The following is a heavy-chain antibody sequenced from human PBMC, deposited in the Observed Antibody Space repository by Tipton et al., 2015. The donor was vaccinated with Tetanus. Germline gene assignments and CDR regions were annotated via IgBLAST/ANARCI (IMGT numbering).Heavy chain of an antibody. D-gene: IGHD3-16*01. CDR3: ARDHGITWGGMGYCYGMDV. CDR2: ISSSGST. Sequence: GLVKPSETLSLTCTVSGGSLRSGDHYWSWIRQPPGKGLEWLAYISSSGSTNSNYYLKSRITMTQDTSRNQFSLKLTSVTAADTAVYYCARDHGITWGGMGYCYGMDVWGQGTTVTVSS. J-gene: IGHJ6*02. V-gene: IGHV4-61*08. CDR1: GGSLRSGDHY.